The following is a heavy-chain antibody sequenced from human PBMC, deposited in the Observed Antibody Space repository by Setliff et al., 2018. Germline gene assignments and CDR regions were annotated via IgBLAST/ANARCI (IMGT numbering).Heavy chain of an antibody. CDR2: VRSGGGDK. V-gene: IGHV3-30*02. D-gene: IGHD1-7*01. CDR1: GFTFSRYG. Sequence: GGSLRLSCAPSGFTFSRYGMHWVRQAPGKGLEWVAYVRSGGGDKKYADSVRGRFTISRDNSKNTLNLQMNSLRAEDTAVYYCANPRPGTTSEPSDYWGQGTLVTVSS. CDR3: ANPRPGTTSEPSDY. J-gene: IGHJ4*02.